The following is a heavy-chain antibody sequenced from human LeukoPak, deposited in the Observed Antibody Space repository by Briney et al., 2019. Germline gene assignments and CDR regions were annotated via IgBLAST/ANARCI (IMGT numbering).Heavy chain of an antibody. J-gene: IGHJ4*02. D-gene: IGHD3-16*01. Sequence: GGSLRLSCAASGFTFSSYGMHWVRQAPGKGLEWVAVISYDGSNKYYADSVKGRFTISRDNSKNTLYLQMNSLRAEDTAVYYCARVYYLGDYVWGSYEALDYWGQGTLVTVSS. V-gene: IGHV3-30*19. CDR2: ISYDGSNK. CDR1: GFTFSSYG. CDR3: ARVYYLGDYVWGSYEALDY.